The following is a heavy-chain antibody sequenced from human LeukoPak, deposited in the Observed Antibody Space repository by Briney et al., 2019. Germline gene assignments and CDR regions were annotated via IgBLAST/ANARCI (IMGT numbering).Heavy chain of an antibody. CDR2: IKEDGSKK. D-gene: IGHD3-3*02. J-gene: IGHJ1*01. V-gene: IGHV3-7*03. CDR1: EFTFSSYS. Sequence: PGGSLRLSCAASEFTFSSYSMSWVRQAPGKGLESVANIKEDGSKKYYVDSVKGRFTISRDNAKSSLYLQMNSLTADDTAVYYCVRGARYSNFWGAGTLVTVSS. CDR3: VRGARYSNF.